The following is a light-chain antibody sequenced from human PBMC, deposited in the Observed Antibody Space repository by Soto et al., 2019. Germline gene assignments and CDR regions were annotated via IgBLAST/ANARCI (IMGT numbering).Light chain of an antibody. Sequence: SYELTQPPSVSVSPGQTARNTCSGDALPKQYAYWYQQKPGQAPVLVIYKDSERPSGIPERFSGSSSGTTVTLTIRGVQAEDEADYYCQSADSSGTYVFGTGTKVTVL. CDR1: ALPKQY. CDR2: KDS. J-gene: IGLJ1*01. V-gene: IGLV3-25*02. CDR3: QSADSSGTYV.